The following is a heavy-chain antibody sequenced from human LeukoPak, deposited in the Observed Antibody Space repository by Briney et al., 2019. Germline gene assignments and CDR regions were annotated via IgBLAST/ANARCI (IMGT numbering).Heavy chain of an antibody. CDR2: ISYDGSNK. Sequence: PGRSLRLSCAASGFTFSSYGMHWVRQAPGKGLEWVAVISYDGSNKYYADSVKGRFTISRDNSKNTLYLQMNSLRAEDTAVYYCAKGIGGSSWTLDYWGQGTLVTVSS. CDR1: GFTFSSYG. V-gene: IGHV3-30*18. J-gene: IGHJ4*02. CDR3: AKGIGGSSWTLDY. D-gene: IGHD6-13*01.